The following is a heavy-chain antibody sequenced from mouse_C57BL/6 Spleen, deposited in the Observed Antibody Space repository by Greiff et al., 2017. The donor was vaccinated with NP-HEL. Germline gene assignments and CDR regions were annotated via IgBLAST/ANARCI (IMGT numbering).Heavy chain of an antibody. CDR1: GFSLTSYG. CDR3: AKNPYWGYAMDY. Sequence: QVHVKQSGPGLVQPSQSLSITCTVSGFSLTSYGVHWVRQSPGKGLEWLGVIWRGGSTDYNAAFMSRLSITKDNSKSQVFFKMNSLQADDTAIYYCAKNPYWGYAMDYWGQGTSVTVSS. D-gene: IGHD2-10*01. J-gene: IGHJ4*01. V-gene: IGHV2-5*01. CDR2: IWRGGST.